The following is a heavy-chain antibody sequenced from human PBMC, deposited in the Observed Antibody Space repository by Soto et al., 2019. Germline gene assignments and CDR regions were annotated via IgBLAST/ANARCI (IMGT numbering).Heavy chain of an antibody. CDR1: GFSLSNARMG. Sequence: SGPTLVNPTETLTLTCAVSGFSLSNARMGVSWIRQPPGKALEWLAHIFSNDEKSYSTSLKSRLTISKDTSKSQVVLTMTNIDPVDTATYYCARTYYDILTGYNLDYWGQGTLVTVSS. J-gene: IGHJ4*02. D-gene: IGHD3-9*01. CDR3: ARTYYDILTGYNLDY. V-gene: IGHV2-26*01. CDR2: IFSNDEK.